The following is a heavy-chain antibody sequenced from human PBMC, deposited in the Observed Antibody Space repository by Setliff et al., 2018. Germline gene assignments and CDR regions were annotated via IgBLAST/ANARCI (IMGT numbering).Heavy chain of an antibody. Sequence: ASVKVSCKASGYTFTGYFIHWLRQAPGQGLGWLGWINPNKDVTKYAQKFQDRILMTKDTSLNTVYMELRSLRSDDTALYYCARGGTNPYYYYMDVWGKGTTVTVSS. CDR3: ARGGTNPYYYYMDV. D-gene: IGHD1-26*01. V-gene: IGHV1-2*02. CDR1: GYTFTGYF. J-gene: IGHJ6*03. CDR2: INPNKDVT.